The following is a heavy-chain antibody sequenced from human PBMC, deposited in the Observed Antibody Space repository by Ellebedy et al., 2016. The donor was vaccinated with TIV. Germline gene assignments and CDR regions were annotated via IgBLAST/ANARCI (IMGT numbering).Heavy chain of an antibody. Sequence: AASVKVSCKASGYIFTAYTLHWVRQAPGQRLEWMGRINAANGNPRYSQNFQGRVTITSDPSATTAYMELSGLRSEDTAIYYCARDRDYFGSGMEYYSGMDVWGQGTTVTVSS. V-gene: IGHV1-3*01. D-gene: IGHD3-10*01. CDR1: GYIFTAYT. CDR2: INAANGNP. CDR3: ARDRDYFGSGMEYYSGMDV. J-gene: IGHJ6*02.